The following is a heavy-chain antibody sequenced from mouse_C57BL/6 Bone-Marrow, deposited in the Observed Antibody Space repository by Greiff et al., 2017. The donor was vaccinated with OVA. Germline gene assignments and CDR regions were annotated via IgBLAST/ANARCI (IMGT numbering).Heavy chain of an antibody. CDR2: ISDGGSYT. Sequence: EVKLVESGGGLVKPGGSLKLSCAASGFTFSSYAMSWVRQTPEKRLEWVATISDGGSYTYYPDNVKGRFTISRDNAKNNLYLQMSHLKSEDTAMYYCARAGDYLYYFDYWGQGTTLTVSS. CDR1: GFTFSSYA. J-gene: IGHJ2*01. D-gene: IGHD1-1*01. V-gene: IGHV5-4*03. CDR3: ARAGDYLYYFDY.